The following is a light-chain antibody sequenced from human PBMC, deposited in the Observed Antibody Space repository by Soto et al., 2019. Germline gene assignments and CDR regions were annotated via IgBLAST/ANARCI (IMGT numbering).Light chain of an antibody. CDR2: DVT. CDR3: CSYAGGYTVI. Sequence: QSALTQPRSVSGSPGQSVTISCTGTSSDVGSNYNYVSWYQQHPGKAPKLMIYDVTKRPSGIPDRFSGFKSGNSASLTISGLQADDEADYYCCSYAGGYTVIFGGGTKLTVL. CDR1: SSDVGSNYNY. J-gene: IGLJ2*01. V-gene: IGLV2-11*01.